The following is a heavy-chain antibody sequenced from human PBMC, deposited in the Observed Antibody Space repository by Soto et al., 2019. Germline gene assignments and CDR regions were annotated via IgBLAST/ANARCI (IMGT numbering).Heavy chain of an antibody. Sequence: ASVKVSCKASGYTFTSYAMHWVRQAPGQRLEWMGWINAGNGNTKYSQKFQGRVTITRDTSASTAYMELSSLRSEDTAVYYCARDRKGLSINRNWFDPWGQGTLVTVSS. V-gene: IGHV1-3*01. CDR1: GYTFTSYA. CDR3: ARDRKGLSINRNWFDP. CDR2: INAGNGNT. J-gene: IGHJ5*02. D-gene: IGHD2-21*01.